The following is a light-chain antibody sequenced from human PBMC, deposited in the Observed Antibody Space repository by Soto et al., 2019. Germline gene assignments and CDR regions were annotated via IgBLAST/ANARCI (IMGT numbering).Light chain of an antibody. J-gene: IGLJ1*01. Sequence: QSALTQPPSASGSPGQSVAISCTGTASDIGGYTFVSWYQQHPGKAPKLLIYDVNKRPSGVPDRFSGSKSGNTASLTVSGLQDEDEDDYYCSAHGGTNPYVFGTGTKLTVL. CDR1: ASDIGGYTF. CDR3: SAHGGTNPYV. V-gene: IGLV2-8*01. CDR2: DVN.